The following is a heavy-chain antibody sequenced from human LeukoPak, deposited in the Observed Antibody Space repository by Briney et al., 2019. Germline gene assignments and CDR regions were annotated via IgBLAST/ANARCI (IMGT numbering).Heavy chain of an antibody. CDR1: GYTFTSYD. J-gene: IGHJ4*02. CDR2: MNPNSANT. CDR3: AIRFSRGSGSAIDY. D-gene: IGHD3-10*01. V-gene: IGHV1-8*01. Sequence: ASVKVSCKGSGYTFTSYDINWVRQPTGQGVEWMGWMNPNSANTRKAQNFHGRVTMTMNTSITTAYMELSSLRSEDTAVYYCAIRFSRGSGSAIDYWGQGTLVTVSS.